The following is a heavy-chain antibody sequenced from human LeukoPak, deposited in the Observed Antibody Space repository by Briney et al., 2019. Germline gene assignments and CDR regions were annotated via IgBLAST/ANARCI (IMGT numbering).Heavy chain of an antibody. Sequence: ASVKVSCKVSGYTLTELSMHWVRQAPGKGLEWMGGFDPEDGETIYAQKFQGRVTMTEDTSTDTAYMELSSLRSEDTAVYYCVMYNWNDVDPNWFDPWGQGTLVTVSS. D-gene: IGHD1-1*01. V-gene: IGHV1-24*01. CDR3: VMYNWNDVDPNWFDP. J-gene: IGHJ5*02. CDR1: GYTLTELS. CDR2: FDPEDGET.